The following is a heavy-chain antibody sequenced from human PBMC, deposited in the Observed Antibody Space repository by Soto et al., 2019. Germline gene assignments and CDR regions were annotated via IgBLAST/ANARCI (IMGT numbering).Heavy chain of an antibody. D-gene: IGHD3-9*01. CDR1: GYTFTAYG. V-gene: IGHV1-18*01. J-gene: IGHJ3*02. CDR3: ARDDWMVVCLYGFDI. Sequence: QVQLVQSGAEVKKPGASVKVSCKASGYTFTAYGISWVRQAPGQGLEWMGWISAYNADTNYAPKLHDRVTMSTDTSTSTAYMEMRSLRPDDTAVYYCARDDWMVVCLYGFDIWGQGTMVTVSS. CDR2: ISAYNADT.